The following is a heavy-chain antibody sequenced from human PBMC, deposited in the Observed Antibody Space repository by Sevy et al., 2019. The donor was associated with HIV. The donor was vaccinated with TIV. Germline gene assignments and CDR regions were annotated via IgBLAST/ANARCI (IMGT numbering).Heavy chain of an antibody. CDR3: AREASTPLRLGELSLGY. V-gene: IGHV3-33*01. CDR2: IGYDGSKK. D-gene: IGHD3-16*02. J-gene: IGHJ4*02. Sequence: GGSLRLSCAASGFTFSSYGMHWVRQAPGKGLEWVAVIGYDGSKKNNEDSGKGRFTISRDNSKNTRYLQMNSLRAEDTAVYYCAREASTPLRLGELSLGYWGQGTLVTVSS. CDR1: GFTFSSYG.